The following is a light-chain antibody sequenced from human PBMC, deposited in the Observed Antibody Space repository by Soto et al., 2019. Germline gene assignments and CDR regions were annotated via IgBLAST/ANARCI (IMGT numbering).Light chain of an antibody. V-gene: IGKV1-9*01. CDR2: AAS. CDR1: RGVFSY. Sequence: DIQLTQSPSFLSASVGDRVTITCRASRGVFSYLAWYQQKPGSAPKLLIYAASTLQSGVPSRFSGSGSGTEFTLTISSLQPEDLATYYCQHLYDHVFTFGPGTKVAL. CDR3: QHLYDHVFT. J-gene: IGKJ3*01.